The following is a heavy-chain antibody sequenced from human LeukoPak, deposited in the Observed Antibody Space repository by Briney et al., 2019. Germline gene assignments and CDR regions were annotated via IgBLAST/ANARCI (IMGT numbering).Heavy chain of an antibody. Sequence: GGSLRLSCAASGFTFSNFWMHWVRQAPGKGLVWVSRINSDGSSTDYADSVKGRFTISRDNSKNTLYLQMNSLRAEDTAVYYCAREPFVEVGAIYWGQGTLVTVSS. CDR1: GFTFSNFW. D-gene: IGHD1-26*01. CDR2: INSDGSST. V-gene: IGHV3-74*01. J-gene: IGHJ4*02. CDR3: AREPFVEVGAIY.